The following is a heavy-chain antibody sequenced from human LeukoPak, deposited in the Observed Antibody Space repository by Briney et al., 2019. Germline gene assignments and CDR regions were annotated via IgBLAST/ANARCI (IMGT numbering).Heavy chain of an antibody. V-gene: IGHV1-2*02. CDR2: INPNSGGT. CDR1: GYTFTGYY. D-gene: IGHD6-13*01. CDR3: ARGGNSFQYSSSWYPVDY. Sequence: ASVKVSCKASGYTFTGYYMHWVRQAPGQGLEWMGWINPNSGGTNYAQKFQGRVTMTRVTSISTAYMELSRLRSDDTAVYFCARGGNSFQYSSSWYPVDYWGQGTLVTVSS. J-gene: IGHJ4*02.